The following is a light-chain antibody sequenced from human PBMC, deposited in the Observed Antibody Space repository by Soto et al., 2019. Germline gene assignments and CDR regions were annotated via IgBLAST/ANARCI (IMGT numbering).Light chain of an antibody. J-gene: IGLJ3*02. Sequence: QSALTQPPSASGSPGQSVTISCTGTSSDVGAYKYVSWYQQYPGKAPKLMIYEVTKRPSGVPDRFSGSKSGNTASLTVSGPQADDEADYCCPSYVGHDIRVFGGGTKVTVL. CDR2: EVT. CDR3: PSYVGHDIRV. CDR1: SSDVGAYKY. V-gene: IGLV2-8*01.